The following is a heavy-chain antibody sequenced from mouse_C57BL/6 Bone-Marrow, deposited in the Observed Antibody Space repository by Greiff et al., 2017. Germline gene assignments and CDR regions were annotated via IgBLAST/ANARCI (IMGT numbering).Heavy chain of an antibody. V-gene: IGHV1-64*01. J-gene: IGHJ2*01. D-gene: IGHD1-1*01. CDR1: GYTFTSYW. CDR3: AREVTTVVATGDY. CDR2: INPNSGST. Sequence: QVQLQQPGAELVKPGASVKLSCKASGYTFTSYWMHWVKQRPGQGLEWIGMINPNSGSTNYNEKFKSKATLTVDKSSSTAYMQLSSLTSEDAAVYYCAREVTTVVATGDYWGQGTTLTVSS.